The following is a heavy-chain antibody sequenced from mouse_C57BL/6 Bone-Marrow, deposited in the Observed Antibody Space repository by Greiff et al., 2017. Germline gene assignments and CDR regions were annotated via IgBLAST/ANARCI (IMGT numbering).Heavy chain of an antibody. J-gene: IGHJ2*01. CDR1: GYTFTDYT. CDR2: FYPGSGSI. D-gene: IGHD2-4*01. CDR3: ARHERYYDYEGYFDY. V-gene: IGHV1-62-2*01. Sequence: QVQLQESGAELVKPGASVKLSCKASGYTFTDYTIHWVKQRSGQGLEWIGWFYPGSGSIKYNEKFKDKATLTADKSSNTAYMELNSLTSEDSAVYVGARHERYYDYEGYFDYWGQGTTLTVSS.